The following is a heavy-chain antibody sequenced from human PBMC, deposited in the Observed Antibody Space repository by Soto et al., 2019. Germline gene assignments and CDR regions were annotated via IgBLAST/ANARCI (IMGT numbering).Heavy chain of an antibody. Sequence: SETLSLTCTVSGCSISSGDYYWSWIRQPPGKGLEWIGYIYYSGSTYYNPSLKSRVTISVDTSKNQFSLKLSSVTAADTAVYYCARLHGYCISSSCHGHYAMDVWGQGTTVT. V-gene: IGHV4-30-4*01. CDR3: ARLHGYCISSSCHGHYAMDV. CDR1: GCSISSGDYY. D-gene: IGHD2-2*01. J-gene: IGHJ6*02. CDR2: IYYSGST.